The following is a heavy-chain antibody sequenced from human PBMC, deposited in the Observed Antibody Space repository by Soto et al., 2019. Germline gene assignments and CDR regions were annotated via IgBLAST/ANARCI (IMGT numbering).Heavy chain of an antibody. CDR1: GFTFSSYG. CDR2: IWYDGSNK. Sequence: PGGSLRLSCAASGFTFSSYGMHWARQAPGKGLEWVAVIWYDGSNKYYADSVKGRFTISRDNSKNTLYLQMNSLRAEDTAVYYCARDLGLYGDYDYWGQGTLVTVSS. D-gene: IGHD4-17*01. CDR3: ARDLGLYGDYDY. J-gene: IGHJ4*02. V-gene: IGHV3-33*01.